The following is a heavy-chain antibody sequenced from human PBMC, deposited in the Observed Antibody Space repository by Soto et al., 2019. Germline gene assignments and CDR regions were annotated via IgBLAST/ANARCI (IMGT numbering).Heavy chain of an antibody. V-gene: IGHV1-46*01. J-gene: IGHJ6*02. CDR1: RYSFSNFY. D-gene: IGHD2-15*01. CDR2: IDPSSGTT. CDR3: ARGAVVVPNGLIAGMDV. Sequence: ASVKVSCKPSRYSFSNFYVHWVRQAPGQGLEWMGIIDPSSGTTSYTQKFQERVTMTRDTSMSTVYMELSRLRSEDTAVYYCARGAVVVPNGLIAGMDVWGLGTTVTVS.